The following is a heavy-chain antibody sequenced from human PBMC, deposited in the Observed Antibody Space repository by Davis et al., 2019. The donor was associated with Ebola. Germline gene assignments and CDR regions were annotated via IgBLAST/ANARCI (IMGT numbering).Heavy chain of an antibody. CDR3: ARAPLESFNY. V-gene: IGHV4-39*07. Sequence: MPSETLSLTCSVSGGSISSSGYNWGWIRQPPGKGLEWIGEINHSGSTNYNPSLTSRVTISVDTSKNQFSLKLSSVTAADTAVYYCARAPLESFNYWGQGSLVTVSS. J-gene: IGHJ4*02. CDR2: INHSGST. D-gene: IGHD2/OR15-2a*01. CDR1: GGSISSSGYN.